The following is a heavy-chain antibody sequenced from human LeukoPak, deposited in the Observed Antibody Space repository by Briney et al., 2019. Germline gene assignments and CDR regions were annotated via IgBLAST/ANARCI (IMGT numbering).Heavy chain of an antibody. Sequence: ASVKVSCKASGYTFTGYYMHWVRQAPGQGLEWMGWMNPNSGGTNYAQKFQGRVTMTRDTSISTAYMELSRLRSDDTAVYYCARGGPYYYDSSGREDYWGQGTLVTVSS. CDR3: ARGGPYYYDSSGREDY. J-gene: IGHJ4*02. CDR1: GYTFTGYY. D-gene: IGHD3-22*01. V-gene: IGHV1-2*02. CDR2: MNPNSGGT.